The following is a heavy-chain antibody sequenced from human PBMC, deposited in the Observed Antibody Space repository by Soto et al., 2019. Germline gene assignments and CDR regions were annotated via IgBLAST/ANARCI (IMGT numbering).Heavy chain of an antibody. CDR2: IRSKANSYAT. D-gene: IGHD4-17*01. CDR3: TSHARDGNYYGMAV. V-gene: IGHV3-73*02. Sequence: EVQLVESGGGLVQPGGSLKLSCAASGFTFSGSAMHWVRQASGKGLEWVGRIRSKANSYATAYAASVKGRFTISRDDSKSTAYLQINSLNTEDTAVYYWTSHARDGNYYGMAVWGQGTTVTVAS. CDR1: GFTFSGSA. J-gene: IGHJ6*02.